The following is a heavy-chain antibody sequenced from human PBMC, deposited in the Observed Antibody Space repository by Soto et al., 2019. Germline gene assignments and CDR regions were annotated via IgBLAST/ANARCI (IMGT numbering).Heavy chain of an antibody. CDR3: VRAAGYSGNDYVYYYGMDV. V-gene: IGHV3-23*01. J-gene: IGHJ6*02. CDR1: GFTFRSYA. D-gene: IGHD5-12*01. CDR2: IRGSGRGT. Sequence: GGSLRLSCAASGFTFRSYAMSWVRQAPGKGLEWVALIRGSGRGTDYADSVKGRFTISRDNSKNTLYMQMNSLRDEDTAVYYCVRAAGYSGNDYVYYYGMDVWGQGTTVTVSS.